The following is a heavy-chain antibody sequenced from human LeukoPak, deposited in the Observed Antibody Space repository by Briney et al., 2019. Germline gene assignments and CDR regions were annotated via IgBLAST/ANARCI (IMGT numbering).Heavy chain of an antibody. Sequence: KSGGSPRLSCAASGFTFSNAWMNWVRQAPGKGLEWVGRIKSKTDGGTTDYAAPVKGRFTISRDDSKNTLYLQMNSLKTEDTAVYYCTTERITMIVVVITDYFDYWGQGTLVTVSS. J-gene: IGHJ4*02. CDR3: TTERITMIVVVITDYFDY. D-gene: IGHD3-22*01. V-gene: IGHV3-15*07. CDR1: GFTFSNAW. CDR2: IKSKTDGGTT.